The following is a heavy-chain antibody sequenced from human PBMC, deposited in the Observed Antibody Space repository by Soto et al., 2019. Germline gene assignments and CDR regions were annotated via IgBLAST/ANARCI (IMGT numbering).Heavy chain of an antibody. Sequence: PGGSLRFSCAASGFTFSSYWMNWVRQGPGKGLVWVSRINTDGSNTNYADSVKGRFTISRDNAKNTVYLQMNSLRAEDTAVYYCAKEYGTNGVCYGYFDYWGQGTLVTVSS. CDR2: INTDGSNT. J-gene: IGHJ4*02. D-gene: IGHD2-8*01. V-gene: IGHV3-74*01. CDR3: AKEYGTNGVCYGYFDY. CDR1: GFTFSSYW.